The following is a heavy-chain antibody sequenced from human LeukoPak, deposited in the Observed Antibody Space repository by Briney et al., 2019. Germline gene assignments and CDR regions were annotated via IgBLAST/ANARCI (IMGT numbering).Heavy chain of an antibody. V-gene: IGHV1-2*02. CDR2: INPNSGGT. J-gene: IGHJ5*02. CDR3: ARGLPIVVVAAAPFDP. Sequence: ASVPVPFKASGYTFTGYYIHWVRQAPGQGLEWMGWINPNSGGTNYAQKFQGRVTMTRDTSISTAYMELSRLRSDDTAVYYCARGLPIVVVAAAPFDPWGKRALVTVSS. CDR1: GYTFTGYY. D-gene: IGHD2-15*01.